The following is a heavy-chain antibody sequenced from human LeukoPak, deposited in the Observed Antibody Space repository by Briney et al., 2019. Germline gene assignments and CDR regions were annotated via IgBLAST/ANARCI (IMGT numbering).Heavy chain of an antibody. CDR3: ASTKGLEIFWVY. CDR1: GGSISSGGYY. Sequence: SQTLSLTCTVSGGSISSGGYYWSWIRQPPGKGLEWIGYIYHSGSTYYNPSLKSRVTISVDTSKNQFSLKLSSVTAADTAVYYCASTKGLEIFWVYWGQGTLVTVSS. CDR2: IYHSGST. J-gene: IGHJ4*02. D-gene: IGHD3-9*01. V-gene: IGHV4-30-2*02.